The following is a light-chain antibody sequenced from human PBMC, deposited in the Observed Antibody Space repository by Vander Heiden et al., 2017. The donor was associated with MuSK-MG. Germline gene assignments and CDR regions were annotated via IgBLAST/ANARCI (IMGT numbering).Light chain of an antibody. V-gene: IGLV2-23*02. CDR3: CSYAGSSTLI. J-gene: IGLJ2*01. Sequence: QSALTQPDSVSGSPGQSITISCTGTSGDVGNYDLVSWYQHHPGKAPKFIIYEVNKRPSGVSNRFSGSKSGNTASLTISGLQAEDEADYYCCSYAGSSTLIFGGGTKLTVL. CDR2: EVN. CDR1: SGDVGNYDL.